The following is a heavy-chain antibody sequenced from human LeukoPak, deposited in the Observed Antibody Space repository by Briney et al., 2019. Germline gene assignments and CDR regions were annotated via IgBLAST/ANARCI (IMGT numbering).Heavy chain of an antibody. CDR3: ARFGTYLDYFDN. Sequence: GGSLRLSCAASGFTFSSYWMSWVRQAPGKGLEWVANIKQDGSEKYYVDSVKGRFTLPRDNAKNSLYLQMSSLRAEDTAVYYCARFGTYLDYFDNWGQGSLVTVSS. D-gene: IGHD1-26*01. V-gene: IGHV3-7*01. CDR1: GFTFSSYW. J-gene: IGHJ4*02. CDR2: IKQDGSEK.